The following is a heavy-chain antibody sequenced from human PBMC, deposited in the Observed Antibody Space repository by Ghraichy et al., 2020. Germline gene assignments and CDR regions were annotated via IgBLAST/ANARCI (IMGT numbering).Heavy chain of an antibody. CDR2: MSGSGGST. D-gene: IGHD3-16*01. CDR1: GFTFSSYA. Sequence: GGSLRLSCAASGFTFSSYAMSWVRQAPGKGLEWVSVMSGSGGSTYYADSVKGRFTISRDNSKNTLYLQMNSLRADDTAVYYCAKYGGGGYYYGMDVWGQGTTVTVS. V-gene: IGHV3-23*01. CDR3: AKYGGGGYYYGMDV. J-gene: IGHJ6*02.